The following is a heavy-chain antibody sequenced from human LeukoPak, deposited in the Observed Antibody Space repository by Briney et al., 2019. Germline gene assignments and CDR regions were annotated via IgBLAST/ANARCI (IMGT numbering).Heavy chain of an antibody. V-gene: IGHV3-30-3*01. Sequence: GGSLRLSCAASGFTFRSYAMHGVRQAPGKGLECVAVISYDGSNKYYADSVKGRFTISRDNSKNTLYLQMNSLRAEDTAVYYCARAPYGDYAWSPHPFDYWGQGTLVTVSS. CDR3: ARAPYGDYAWSPHPFDY. CDR2: ISYDGSNK. CDR1: GFTFRSYA. D-gene: IGHD4-17*01. J-gene: IGHJ4*02.